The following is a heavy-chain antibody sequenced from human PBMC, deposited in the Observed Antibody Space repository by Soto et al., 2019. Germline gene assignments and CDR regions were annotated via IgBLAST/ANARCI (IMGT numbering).Heavy chain of an antibody. D-gene: IGHD5-18*01. Sequence: EVQLVESGGVVVQPGGSLRLSCAASGFTFDDYTMHWVRQAPGKGLEWVSLISWDGGSTYYADSVKGRFTISRDNSKNSLYLQMNSLRTEDTALYYCAKDKIRDTAMGAPPAGPLLDYWGQGTLVTVSS. J-gene: IGHJ4*02. CDR2: ISWDGGST. CDR1: GFTFDDYT. CDR3: AKDKIRDTAMGAPPAGPLLDY. V-gene: IGHV3-43*01.